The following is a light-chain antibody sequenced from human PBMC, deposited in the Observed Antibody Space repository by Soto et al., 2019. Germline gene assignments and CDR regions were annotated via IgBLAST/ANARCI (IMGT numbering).Light chain of an antibody. J-gene: IGKJ3*01. Sequence: DIVLTQSPATLSLSPGETATLSCRASPSVANSVAWYQQRPGQAPRLLIYNAFTRAPDIPARFSGSGSGTDFPLTISYLEPDDVGVYFCQQRNVWPPVTFGPGTTVDIK. V-gene: IGKV3-11*01. CDR2: NAF. CDR1: PSVANS. CDR3: QQRNVWPPVT.